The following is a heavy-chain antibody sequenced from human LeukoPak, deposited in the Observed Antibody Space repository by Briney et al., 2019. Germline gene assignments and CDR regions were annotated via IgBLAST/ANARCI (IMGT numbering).Heavy chain of an antibody. J-gene: IGHJ5*02. CDR3: ARRGSGDDFWSGYSNWFDP. Sequence: GESLKISCKGSGCSFTSYWIGWVRQVPGKGLEWMGIIYPGDSDTRYSPSFQGQVTISADKSISTAYLQWSSLKASDTAMYYCARRGSGDDFWSGYSNWFDPWGQGTLVTVSS. CDR1: GCSFTSYW. CDR2: IYPGDSDT. D-gene: IGHD3-3*01. V-gene: IGHV5-51*01.